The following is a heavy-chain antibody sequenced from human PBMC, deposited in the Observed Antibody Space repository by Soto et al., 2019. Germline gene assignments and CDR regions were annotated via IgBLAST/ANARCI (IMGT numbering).Heavy chain of an antibody. D-gene: IGHD6-19*01. CDR3: ARDPNQWLVSRAFDI. Sequence: QVQLVQSGAEVKKPGASVKISCKASGYTFSSYSMHWVRQAPGQGLEWMGIINPSGGSTTYAQKFQGRVTMTRDTSTSTVYMELSSLRSEDTAVYYFARDPNQWLVSRAFDIWGQGTMVTVSS. J-gene: IGHJ3*02. CDR2: INPSGGST. V-gene: IGHV1-46*03. CDR1: GYTFSSYS.